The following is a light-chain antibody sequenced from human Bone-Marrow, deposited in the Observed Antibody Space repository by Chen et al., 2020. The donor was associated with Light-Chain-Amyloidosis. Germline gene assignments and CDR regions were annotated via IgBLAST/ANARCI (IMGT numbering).Light chain of an antibody. CDR3: QVWDRSCDRPV. CDR1: NIGSTS. CDR2: DVS. V-gene: IGLV3-21*02. J-gene: IGLJ3*02. Sequence: SYVLTQPSSVSVAPGQKATIACGGNNIGSTSVHWYQQTPGQAPLLVGYDVSDRPSGIPERLSGFHAVNTATLTISSVEAGDEADYYSQVWDRSCDRPVFGGGTKLPVL.